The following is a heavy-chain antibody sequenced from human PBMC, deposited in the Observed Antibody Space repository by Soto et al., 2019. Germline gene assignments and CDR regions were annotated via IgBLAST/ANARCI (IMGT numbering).Heavy chain of an antibody. D-gene: IGHD1-1*01. J-gene: IGHJ6*02. V-gene: IGHV3-7*03. CDR1: GFTFSNDW. CDR3: ARGNNSHWYYYGLDV. CDR2: IKGDGSVK. Sequence: GWSLRLSCAASGFTFSNDWMSWVRQAPGKGLEWVANIKGDGSVKSSVDSVKGRFTISRDNAKNSLYLQMNSLRDEETAVYYCARGNNSHWYYYGLDVWGQGTSVTVSS.